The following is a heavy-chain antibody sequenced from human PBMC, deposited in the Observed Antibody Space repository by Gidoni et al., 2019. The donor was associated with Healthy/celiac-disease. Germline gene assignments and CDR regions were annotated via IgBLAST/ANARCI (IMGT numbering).Heavy chain of an antibody. V-gene: IGHV4-39*01. J-gene: IGHJ4*02. CDR3: ATAHWIQRWRDHPEYYFDY. CDR2: ST. Sequence: STYYNPSLKSRVTISVDTSKNQFSLKLSSVTAADTAVYYCATAHWIQRWRDHPEYYFDYWGQGTLVTVSS. D-gene: IGHD5-18*01.